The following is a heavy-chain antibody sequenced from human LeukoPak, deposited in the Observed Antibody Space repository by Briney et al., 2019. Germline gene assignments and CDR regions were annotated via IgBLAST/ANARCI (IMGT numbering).Heavy chain of an antibody. CDR2: ISSSSSYI. V-gene: IGHV3-21*01. Sequence: PGGSLRLSCAASGFTFSSYSMNWVRQAPGKGLEWVSSISSSSSYIYYADSVKGRFTISRDNAKNSLYLQMNSLRAEDTAVYYCARGTTMVRGVNKYYYYGMDVWGQGTTVTVSS. D-gene: IGHD3-10*01. CDR3: ARGTTMVRGVNKYYYYGMDV. CDR1: GFTFSSYS. J-gene: IGHJ6*02.